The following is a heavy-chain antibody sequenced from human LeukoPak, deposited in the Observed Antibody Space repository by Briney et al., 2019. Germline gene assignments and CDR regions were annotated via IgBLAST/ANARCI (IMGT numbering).Heavy chain of an antibody. Sequence: GASVKVSCKASGYTFTVYYLHWVRQAPGHGLEWMGWIKPDGGDTNYAQRLQGRVTMTRDTSISTAYMELTNLSSDDTAVYCCAGGITIYGVMIIYFDSWGQGTLVTVSS. V-gene: IGHV1-2*02. CDR2: IKPDGGDT. CDR1: GYTFTVYY. CDR3: AGGITIYGVMIIYFDS. D-gene: IGHD3-3*01. J-gene: IGHJ4*02.